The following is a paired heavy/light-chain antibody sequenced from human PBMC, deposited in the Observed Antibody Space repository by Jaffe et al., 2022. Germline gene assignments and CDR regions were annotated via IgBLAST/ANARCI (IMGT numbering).Light chain of an antibody. CDR1: QSISSY. Sequence: DIQMTQSPSSLSASVGDRVTITCRASQSISSYLNWYQQKPGKAPKLLIYAASSLQSGVPSRFSGSGSGTDFTLTISSLQPEDFATYYCQQSYSSWTFGQGTKVEIK. J-gene: IGKJ1*01. CDR2: AAS. CDR3: QQSYSSWT. V-gene: IGKV1-39*01.
Heavy chain of an antibody. CDR3: VRNYYGSGSYYNGPSVNWFDP. Sequence: EVQLVQSGAEVKKPGESLKISCKGSGYSFTSYWIGWVRQMPGKGLEWMGIIYPGDSDTRYSPSFQGQVTISADKSISTAYLQWSSLKASDTAMYYCVRNYYGSGSYYNGPSVNWFDPWGQGTLVTVSS. CDR1: GYSFTSYW. D-gene: IGHD3-10*01. CDR2: IYPGDSDT. V-gene: IGHV5-51*03. J-gene: IGHJ5*02.